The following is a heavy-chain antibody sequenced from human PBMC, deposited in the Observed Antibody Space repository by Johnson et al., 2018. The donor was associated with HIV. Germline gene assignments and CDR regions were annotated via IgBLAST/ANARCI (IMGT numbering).Heavy chain of an antibody. D-gene: IGHD4-11*01. CDR3: ARDDYRNAFDI. CDR2: ISYDGSNK. V-gene: IGHV3-30*03. CDR1: GFTFSSYG. J-gene: IGHJ3*02. Sequence: VPLVESGGGVVPPGRSLRLSCAASGFTFSSYGMHWVRQAPGKGLEWVAVISYDGSNKYYADSVKGRFTISRDNSKNTVYLQMNSLRAEDTAVYYCARDDYRNAFDIWGQGTMVTVSS.